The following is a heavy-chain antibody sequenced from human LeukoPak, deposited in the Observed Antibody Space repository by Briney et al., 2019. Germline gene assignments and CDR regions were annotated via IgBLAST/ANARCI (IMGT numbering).Heavy chain of an antibody. D-gene: IGHD1-26*01. Sequence: PGGSLRLSCAASGFTSGFTFSSYAMNWVRQVPGKGLKWISYITSSSGTIYYADSVKGRFTISRDNAKNSLYLLMNSLRAEDTAVYYCARAGGSYQVFDQWGQGTLVTVSS. V-gene: IGHV3-48*01. CDR3: ARAGGSYQVFDQ. CDR2: ITSSSGTI. CDR1: GFTFSSYA. J-gene: IGHJ4*02.